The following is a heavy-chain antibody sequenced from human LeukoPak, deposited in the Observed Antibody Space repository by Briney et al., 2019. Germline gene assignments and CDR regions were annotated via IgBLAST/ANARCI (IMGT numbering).Heavy chain of an antibody. CDR3: AREMEDIVTHNRYYYYGMDV. Sequence: ASVKVSCKASGYTFTSYGISWVRQAPGQGLEWMGWISAYSGNTNYAQKLQGRVTMTIDTSTSTAYMELRSLRSDDTAVYYCAREMEDIVTHNRYYYYGMDVWGQGTTVTVSS. D-gene: IGHD5-12*01. V-gene: IGHV1-18*01. CDR1: GYTFTSYG. CDR2: ISAYSGNT. J-gene: IGHJ6*02.